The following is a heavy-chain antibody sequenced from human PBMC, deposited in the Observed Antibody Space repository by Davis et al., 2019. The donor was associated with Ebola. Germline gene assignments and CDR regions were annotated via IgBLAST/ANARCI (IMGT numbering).Heavy chain of an antibody. D-gene: IGHD6-13*01. Sequence: PSGSLSLSCAVSGFIFTPTWLSCVCQAQGKGTEWVAIIKQDGGEKYYVDTVKGRFTISRDNSKNTLYLQINSLRAEDTAVYYCAAHSSIVYWGQGTLVTVSS. CDR2: IKQDGGEK. CDR3: AAHSSIVY. CDR1: GFIFTPTW. J-gene: IGHJ4*02. V-gene: IGHV3-7*01.